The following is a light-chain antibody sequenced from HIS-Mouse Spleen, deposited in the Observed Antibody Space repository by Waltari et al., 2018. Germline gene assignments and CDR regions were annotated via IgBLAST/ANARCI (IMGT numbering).Light chain of an antibody. CDR3: SSYTSSSTLVV. V-gene: IGLV2-14*03. CDR2: DVS. J-gene: IGLJ2*01. CDR1: SSDVGGYNY. Sequence: QSALTQPASVSGSPGQSITISCTGTSSDVGGYNYVSWYQQHPGKAPNLMIYDVSNRPSGVSNRFCGSKSGNTASLTISGLQAEDEADYYCSSYTSSSTLVVFGGGTKLTVL.